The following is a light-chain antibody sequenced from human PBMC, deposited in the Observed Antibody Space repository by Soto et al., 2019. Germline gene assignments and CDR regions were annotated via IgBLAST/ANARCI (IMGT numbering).Light chain of an antibody. CDR1: QSISIY. V-gene: IGKV1-39*01. Sequence: DIQMTQSPSSLSASVVDRVTITCRASQSISIYLNWYQQKPGTAPKLLIYAASCLQSGVPSRFSGSGSGTEFTLTVSSLQPEDFATYFCQQSYNAPRTFGQGTKVEIK. CDR2: AAS. CDR3: QQSYNAPRT. J-gene: IGKJ1*01.